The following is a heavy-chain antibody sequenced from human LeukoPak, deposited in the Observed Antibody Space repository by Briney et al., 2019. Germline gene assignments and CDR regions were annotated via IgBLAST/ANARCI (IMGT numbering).Heavy chain of an antibody. CDR1: GGSFSGYY. D-gene: IGHD6-19*01. V-gene: IGHV4-34*01. Sequence: SETLSLTCAVYGGSFSGYYWSWIRQPPGKGLEWIGEINHSGSTNYNPSLKSRVTISVDTSKNQFSLKLSSVTAADTAVYYCASPGNQWLVGLDYWGQGTLVTVSS. CDR3: ASPGNQWLVGLDY. CDR2: INHSGST. J-gene: IGHJ4*02.